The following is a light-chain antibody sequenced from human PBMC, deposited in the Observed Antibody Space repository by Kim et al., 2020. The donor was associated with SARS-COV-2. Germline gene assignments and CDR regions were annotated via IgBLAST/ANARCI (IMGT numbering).Light chain of an antibody. CDR3: QQYNNWPPYT. Sequence: VSPGERVTLSYRASQSVSRNVARYQQKPGQAPRLLISAASTRAPGIPARFSGSGSGTEFTLTISSLQSEDFAVYFCQQYNNWPPYTFGQGTKLEI. V-gene: IGKV3-15*01. J-gene: IGKJ2*01. CDR2: AAS. CDR1: QSVSRN.